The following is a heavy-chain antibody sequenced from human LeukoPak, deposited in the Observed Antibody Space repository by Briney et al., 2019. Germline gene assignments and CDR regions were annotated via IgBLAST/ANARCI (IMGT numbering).Heavy chain of an antibody. CDR2: IIWNGGST. J-gene: IGHJ4*02. CDR3: ARAETYHYGTTGFQEIGPFDY. CDR1: GFTFDDYG. D-gene: IGHD3-22*01. V-gene: IGHV3-20*04. Sequence: PGGSLRLSCAASGFTFDDYGMSWVRQAPGKGLEWVSGIIWNGGSTGYADSVKGRFTISRDNAQNSLYLQMNSLRAEDTALYYCARAETYHYGTTGFQEIGPFDYWGQGTLVTVSS.